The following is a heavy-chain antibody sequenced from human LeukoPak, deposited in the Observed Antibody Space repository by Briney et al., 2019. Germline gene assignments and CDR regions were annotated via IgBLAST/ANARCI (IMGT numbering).Heavy chain of an antibody. CDR2: ISSSSSYI. CDR3: ARVAEAAAFDS. D-gene: IGHD6-13*01. CDR1: GFTFSSYS. V-gene: IGHV3-21*01. J-gene: IGHJ4*02. Sequence: GGSLRLSCAASGFTFSSYSMNWVHQAPGKGLEWVSSISSSSSYIKYADSVKGRFTISRDNAKNSLYLQMNSLRAEDTAVYYCARVAEAAAFDSWGQGTLVTVSS.